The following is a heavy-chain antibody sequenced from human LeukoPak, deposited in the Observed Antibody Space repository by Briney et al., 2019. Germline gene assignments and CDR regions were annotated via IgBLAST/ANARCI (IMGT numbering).Heavy chain of an antibody. CDR2: INGDGSTT. Sequence: GGSLRLSCAASGLTFGSYWMHCVRQTPGKGPVWVSHINGDGSTTRYADSVKGRFTISRDNAKNTLFLQMNSLRVEDSAIYYCARDEQLALFDYWGQGTLVTVSS. D-gene: IGHD6-6*01. CDR3: ARDEQLALFDY. V-gene: IGHV3-74*01. CDR1: GLTFGSYW. J-gene: IGHJ4*02.